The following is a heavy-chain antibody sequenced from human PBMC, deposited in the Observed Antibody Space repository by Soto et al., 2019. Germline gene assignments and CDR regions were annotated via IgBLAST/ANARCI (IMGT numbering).Heavy chain of an antibody. Sequence: EVQLLESGGSLVQPGGSLRLSCAASRFTFSSYAMRWVRQAPVKGLEWGSAISGSGGSTYYADSVKGRFTISRDNSKNTLYLQMNSLRAEDTAVYYCARRGSGSYYDYWGQGTLVTVSS. CDR2: ISGSGGST. D-gene: IGHD1-26*01. CDR3: ARRGSGSYYDY. J-gene: IGHJ4*02. CDR1: RFTFSSYA. V-gene: IGHV3-23*01.